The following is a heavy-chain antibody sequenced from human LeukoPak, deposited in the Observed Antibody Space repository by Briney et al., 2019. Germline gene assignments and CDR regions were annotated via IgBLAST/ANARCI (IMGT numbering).Heavy chain of an antibody. CDR2: IFGSGGSA. D-gene: IGHD6-19*01. CDR1: GFTFNSYA. Sequence: GGSLRLSCTASGFTFNSYAMYWVRQAPGKGLEWVSGIFGSGGSAHYADSVKGRFTISRDNSKNTVYLQMDSLRVEDTAVYYCGKTTTGYSSGRYPGWPVDYWGQGTLVTVSS. V-gene: IGHV3-23*01. CDR3: GKTTTGYSSGRYPGWPVDY. J-gene: IGHJ4*02.